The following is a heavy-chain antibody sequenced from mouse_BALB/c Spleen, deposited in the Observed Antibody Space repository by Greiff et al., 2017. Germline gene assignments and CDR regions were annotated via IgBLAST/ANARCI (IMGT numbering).Heavy chain of an antibody. CDR2: ISSGSSTI. Sequence: EVQGVESGGGLVQPGGSRKLSCAASGFTFSSFGMHWVRQAPEKGLEWVAYISSGSSTIYYADTVKGRFTISRDNPKNTLFLQMTSLRSEDTAMYYCARKAIAMDYWGQGTSVTVSS. CDR3: ARKAIAMDY. J-gene: IGHJ4*01. CDR1: GFTFSSFG. D-gene: IGHD3-2*02. V-gene: IGHV5-17*02.